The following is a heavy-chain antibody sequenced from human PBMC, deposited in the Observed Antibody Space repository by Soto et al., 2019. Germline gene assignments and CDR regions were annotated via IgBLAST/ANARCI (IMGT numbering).Heavy chain of an antibody. CDR1: GFTFIDYW. CDR3: AKSNWFDP. CDR2: IDSEGSST. V-gene: IGHV3-74*01. J-gene: IGHJ5*02. Sequence: EVQLVESGGGLVQPGGSRSLSFAASGFTFIDYWRNWFRKPPGKGLVWVSRIDSEGSSTSYADSVKGRFTISRDNAKNTLYLQMNSLRAEDTAVYYCAKSNWFDPWGQGSLVTVSS.